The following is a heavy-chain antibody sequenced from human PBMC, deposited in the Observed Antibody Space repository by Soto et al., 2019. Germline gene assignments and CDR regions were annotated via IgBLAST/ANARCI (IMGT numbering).Heavy chain of an antibody. Sequence: QVQLVQSGAEVKKPGASVKVSCKASGYTFTSYDINWVRQATGQGLEWMGWMNPNSGNTGYAQKFKGRVTMTRNTTISTAYMELSSLRSEDTAVYYCARRGYSSSSYYYYYYGMDVWGQGTTVTVSS. D-gene: IGHD6-13*01. CDR3: ARRGYSSSSYYYYYYGMDV. J-gene: IGHJ6*02. CDR2: MNPNSGNT. V-gene: IGHV1-8*01. CDR1: GYTFTSYD.